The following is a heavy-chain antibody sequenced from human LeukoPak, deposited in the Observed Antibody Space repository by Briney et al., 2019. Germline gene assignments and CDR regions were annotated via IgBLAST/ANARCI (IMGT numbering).Heavy chain of an antibody. CDR3: ARDGHYYGSSIISYYFES. Sequence: PGGSLRLSCAASGFSFSDYANHWVRQAPGKGLEWVAVISNDGSTKYHADSVKGRFTISRDNPKNTLYLQINSLRPEDTAMYYCARDGHYYGSSIISYYFESWGQGTLVTVSS. D-gene: IGHD3-10*01. CDR2: ISNDGSTK. CDR1: GFSFSDYA. J-gene: IGHJ4*02. V-gene: IGHV3-30-3*01.